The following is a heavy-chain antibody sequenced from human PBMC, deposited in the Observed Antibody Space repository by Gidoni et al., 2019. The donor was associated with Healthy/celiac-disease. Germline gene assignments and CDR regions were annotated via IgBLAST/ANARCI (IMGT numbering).Heavy chain of an antibody. J-gene: IGHJ4*02. CDR1: GYTFTGYY. CDR3: ARGDYDFWSGYLPDFDY. CDR2: INPNSGGT. V-gene: IGHV1-2*02. D-gene: IGHD3-3*01. Sequence: QVQLVQSGAEVKKPGASVKVSCKASGYTFTGYYMHWVRQAPGQGLEWMGWINPNSGGTNYAQKFQGRVTMTRDTSISTAYMELSRLRSDDTAVYYCARGDYDFWSGYLPDFDYWGQGTLVTVSS.